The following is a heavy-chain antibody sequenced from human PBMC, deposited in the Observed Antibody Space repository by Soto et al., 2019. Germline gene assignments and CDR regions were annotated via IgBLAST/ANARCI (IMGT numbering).Heavy chain of an antibody. V-gene: IGHV3-43*01. CDR2: INWDGRIA. CDR1: GFIFDDFT. D-gene: IGHD6-13*01. Sequence: EVQLVESGGTVIQVGGSLRLSCAASGFIFDDFTMHWVRLVPGKGLQWVSYINWDGRIAMYADSVKGRFTISRDNTDNLLYLQMNSLRSDDTALYYWAKDEGAAVESPGAWGHGTLVTVSS. J-gene: IGHJ5*01. CDR3: AKDEGAAVESPGA.